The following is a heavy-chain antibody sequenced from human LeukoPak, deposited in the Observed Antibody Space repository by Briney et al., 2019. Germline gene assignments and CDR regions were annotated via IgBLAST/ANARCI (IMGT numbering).Heavy chain of an antibody. J-gene: IGHJ4*02. Sequence: GGPLRLSCAASGFTFSSYSMNWVRQAPGKGLEWVSYISSSSSTIYYADSVKGRFTISRDNAKNSLYLQMNSLRAEDTAVYYCARDGWSGYYYFDYWGQGTLVTVSS. D-gene: IGHD3-3*01. CDR1: GFTFSSYS. CDR2: ISSSSSTI. V-gene: IGHV3-48*01. CDR3: ARDGWSGYYYFDY.